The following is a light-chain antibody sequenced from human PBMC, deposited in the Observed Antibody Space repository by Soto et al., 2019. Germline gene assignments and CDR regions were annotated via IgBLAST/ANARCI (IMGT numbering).Light chain of an antibody. Sequence: QSVLTQPASVSGSPGQSITISCTGTSSDVGAYNSVSWFQQHPGKAPQLIIYEVSNRPSGVSDRFSASKSGNTASLTISGLQPEDETDYYCSSYTITSAWVFGGGTKLTVL. CDR1: SSDVGAYNS. CDR2: EVS. CDR3: SSYTITSAWV. V-gene: IGLV2-14*01. J-gene: IGLJ2*01.